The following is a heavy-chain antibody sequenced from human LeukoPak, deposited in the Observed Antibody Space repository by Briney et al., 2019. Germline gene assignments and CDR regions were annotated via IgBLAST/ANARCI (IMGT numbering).Heavy chain of an antibody. D-gene: IGHD3-10*01. Sequence: PGGSLXLSCAASGFTFISYSMNWVRQAPGKGLEGVSSISSSSSSIYYADSVKGRFTIYRDNAKNSLYMQMNRLRAEDTAMYYCARDRGYYDSGRYVPLDYWGQGTLVTVSS. J-gene: IGHJ4*02. CDR3: ARDRGYYDSGRYVPLDY. V-gene: IGHV3-21*01. CDR2: ISSSSSSI. CDR1: GFTFISYS.